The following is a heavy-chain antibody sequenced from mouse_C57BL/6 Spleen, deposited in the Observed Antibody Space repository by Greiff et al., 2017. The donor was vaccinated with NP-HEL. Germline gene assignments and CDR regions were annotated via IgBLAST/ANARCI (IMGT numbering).Heavy chain of an antibody. V-gene: IGHV1-62-2*01. D-gene: IGHD2-12*01. CDR3: ARHEGAYDSPYYAMDY. J-gene: IGHJ4*01. CDR1: GYTFTEYT. Sequence: LVKPGASVKLSCKASGYTFTEYTIHRVKQRSGQGLEWIGWFYPGSGSIKYNEKFKDKATLTADKSSSTVYMELSRLTSEDSAVYFCARHEGAYDSPYYAMDYWGQGTSVTVSS. CDR2: FYPGSGSI.